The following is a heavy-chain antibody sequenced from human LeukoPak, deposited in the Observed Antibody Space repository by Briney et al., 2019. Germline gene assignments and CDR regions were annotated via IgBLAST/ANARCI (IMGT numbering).Heavy chain of an antibody. Sequence: GGSLRLSCAASGFTFSSYGMSWVRQAPGKGLEWVSVISGSGGSTYYADSVKGRFTISRDNSKNTLYLQMNSLRAEDTAVYYCAKDKGSSGWYAAMDYWGQGTLVTVSS. CDR3: AKDKGSSGWYAAMDY. V-gene: IGHV3-23*01. CDR2: ISGSGGST. J-gene: IGHJ4*02. D-gene: IGHD6-19*01. CDR1: GFTFSSYG.